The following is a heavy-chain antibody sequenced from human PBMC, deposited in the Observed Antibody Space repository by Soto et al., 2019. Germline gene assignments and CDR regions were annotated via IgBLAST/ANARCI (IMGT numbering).Heavy chain of an antibody. CDR3: AKYSSSWYDNAAFDI. J-gene: IGHJ3*02. CDR1: GFTFSSYA. V-gene: IGHV3-30-3*02. CDR2: ISYDGSNE. Sequence: QVQLVESGGGVVQPGRSLRLSCAASGFTFSSYAMHWVRQAPGKGLEWVAVISYDGSNEYYADSVKGRFTVSRDNSKNTLYLQMANLRAEDTAVYYCAKYSSSWYDNAAFDIWGQGTRVTVSS. D-gene: IGHD6-13*01.